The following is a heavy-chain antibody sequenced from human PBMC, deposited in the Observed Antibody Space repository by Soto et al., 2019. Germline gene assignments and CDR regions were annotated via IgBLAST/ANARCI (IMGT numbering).Heavy chain of an antibody. Sequence: QVQLQESGPGLVKPSQTLSLTCTVSGGSISSGGYYWSWIRQHPGKGLEWIGYLYYSGSTYYNPSLKSRVTISVDTSKNQFSLKLSSVTAADTAVYYCARDVGFPIPNWGHYYYYGMDVWGQGTTVTVSS. CDR2: LYYSGST. CDR3: ARDVGFPIPNWGHYYYYGMDV. J-gene: IGHJ6*02. D-gene: IGHD3-16*01. V-gene: IGHV4-31*03. CDR1: GGSISSGGYY.